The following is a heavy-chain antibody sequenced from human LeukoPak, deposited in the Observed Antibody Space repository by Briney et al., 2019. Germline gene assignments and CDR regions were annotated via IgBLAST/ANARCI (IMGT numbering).Heavy chain of an antibody. Sequence: PGRSLRLSCAASGFTLSSYGMHWVRQAPGKGLEWVAVISYDGSNKYYADSVKGRFTISRDNSKNTLYLQMNSLRAEDTAVYYCAKYLHYGFDYWGQGTLVTVSS. CDR3: AKYLHYGFDY. J-gene: IGHJ4*02. CDR2: ISYDGSNK. D-gene: IGHD4-17*01. V-gene: IGHV3-30*18. CDR1: GFTLSSYG.